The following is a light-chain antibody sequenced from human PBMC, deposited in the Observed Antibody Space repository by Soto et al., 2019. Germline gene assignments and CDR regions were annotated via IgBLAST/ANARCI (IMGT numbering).Light chain of an antibody. Sequence: DIVMTQSPLSLPVTPGEPASISCRSSQGLLHSNGYNYLDWYLQKPGQSPQLLIYLGSNRASGVPDRFSGSGSGTDFTLKISRVEAEDVGVYYCMQALQTCTFGGGTKVDIK. V-gene: IGKV2-28*01. CDR1: QGLLHSNGYNY. J-gene: IGKJ4*01. CDR3: MQALQTCT. CDR2: LGS.